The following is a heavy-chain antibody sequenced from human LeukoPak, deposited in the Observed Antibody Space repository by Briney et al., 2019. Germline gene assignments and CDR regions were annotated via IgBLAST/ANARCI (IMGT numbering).Heavy chain of an antibody. CDR2: INHSGST. V-gene: IGHV4-34*01. Sequence: PSETLSLTCAVYGGSLRGDYWIWIRQPPGKGLEWIGEINHSGSTNYNPSLKSRVTISVDTSKNQFSLKLSSVTAADTAVYSCARGRYGDYERYFDYWGQGTLVTVSS. D-gene: IGHD4-17*01. CDR3: ARGRYGDYERYFDY. J-gene: IGHJ4*02. CDR1: GGSLRGDY.